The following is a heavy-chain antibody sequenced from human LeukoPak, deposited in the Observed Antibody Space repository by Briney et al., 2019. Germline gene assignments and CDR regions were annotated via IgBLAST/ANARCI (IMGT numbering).Heavy chain of an antibody. CDR2: VSGDGEST. Sequence: GGSLRLSCAASGFTFDDYGMHWVRQAPGKGLEWVALVSGDGESTYYAGSVKGRFTISRDNSAKSLYLQLNSLRPEDTAFYYCARDRDYEGKFHLDYWGQGTLVTVSS. CDR3: ARDRDYEGKFHLDY. V-gene: IGHV3-43D*04. CDR1: GFTFDDYG. J-gene: IGHJ4*02. D-gene: IGHD4-17*01.